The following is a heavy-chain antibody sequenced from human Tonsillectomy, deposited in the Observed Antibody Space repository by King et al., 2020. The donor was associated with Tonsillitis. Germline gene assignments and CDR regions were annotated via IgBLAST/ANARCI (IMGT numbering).Heavy chain of an antibody. J-gene: IGHJ6*02. CDR2: ISAYNGNT. CDR1: GYTFTSYG. CDR3: AREECYTSWGAVFYAMDV. D-gene: IGHD2-2*01. Sequence: VQLVESGAEVKKPGASVKVSCKASGYTFTSYGISWVRQAPGQGLEWMGWISAYNGNTKYAQKLQGRVTMTTDTSTSTAYMELRSLRSDDTAVYYCAREECYTSWGAVFYAMDVWGQGTTVTAS. V-gene: IGHV1-18*04.